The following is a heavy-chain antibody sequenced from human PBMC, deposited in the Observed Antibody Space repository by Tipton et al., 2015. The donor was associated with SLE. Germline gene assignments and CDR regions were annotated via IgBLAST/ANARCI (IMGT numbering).Heavy chain of an antibody. CDR1: GGSISSGSYY. CDR2: IYYSGST. D-gene: IGHD3-10*01. Sequence: TLSLTCTVSGGSISSGSYYWGWIRQPPGKGLEWIGYIYYSGSTTYNPSLKSRVTISVDTSKNQFSLKLSSVTAADTAVYYCARVGSGVDYWGQGTLVTVSS. J-gene: IGHJ4*02. V-gene: IGHV4-61*01. CDR3: ARVGSGVDY.